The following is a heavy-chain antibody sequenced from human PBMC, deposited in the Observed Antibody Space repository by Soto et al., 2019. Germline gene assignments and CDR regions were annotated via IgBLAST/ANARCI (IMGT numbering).Heavy chain of an antibody. CDR3: AKGLYYYDSGVYYCAYFQH. V-gene: IGHV3-23*01. D-gene: IGHD3-22*01. Sequence: EVQLLESGGGLVQPGGSLILSCAASGFTFSSYTMTWVRQAPGKGLEWVSAIDARSGKTYYADSVKGRFTISRDISKNTVYLQLNSLRAEDTAVYYCAKGLYYYDSGVYYCAYFQHWCQGTLVTVSS. J-gene: IGHJ1*01. CDR2: IDARSGKT. CDR1: GFTFSSYT.